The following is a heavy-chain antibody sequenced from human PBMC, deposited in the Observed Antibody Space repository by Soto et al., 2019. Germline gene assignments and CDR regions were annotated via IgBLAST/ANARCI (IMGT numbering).Heavy chain of an antibody. CDR3: ARDHRRLGDYYGMDV. CDR2: IHYTGST. CDR1: GDSISSSVFY. D-gene: IGHD3-10*01. Sequence: SETLSLTCSVSGDSISSSVFYWSWIRHHPGNAPEWIGYIHYTGSTSYNPSLKSRLAISLDASKNQFSLSLGSVTSADTAVYYCARDHRRLGDYYGMDVWGKGTT. V-gene: IGHV4-31*03. J-gene: IGHJ6*01.